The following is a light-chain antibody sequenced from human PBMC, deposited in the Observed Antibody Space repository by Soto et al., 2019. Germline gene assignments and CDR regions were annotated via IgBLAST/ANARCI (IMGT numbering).Light chain of an antibody. CDR3: SSYTITTALV. J-gene: IGLJ6*01. Sequence: QSVLTQPASVSGSPGQSITISCTGTSSDVGGYNFVSWYQRHPGKAPKLIISEVSNRPSGVSNRFSGSKSGNTASLTISGLQTEDEAEYYCSSYTITTALVFGSGTQLTVL. V-gene: IGLV2-14*01. CDR1: SSDVGGYNF. CDR2: EVS.